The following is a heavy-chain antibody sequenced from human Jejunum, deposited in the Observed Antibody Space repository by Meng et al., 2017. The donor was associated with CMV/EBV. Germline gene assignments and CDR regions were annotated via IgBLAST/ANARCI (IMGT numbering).Heavy chain of an antibody. CDR3: ARHYYASGSYPTSGMDV. CDR2: INKKGGST. V-gene: IGHV3-20*03. D-gene: IGHD3-10*01. CDR1: FDYYG. J-gene: IGHJ6*02. Sequence: FDYYGITGVRQVPGKGLEWVSGINKKGGSTGYADSVEGRFTISRDTANNSLYLQMNSLRAEDTALYYCARHYYASGSYPTSGMDVWGQGTTVTVSS.